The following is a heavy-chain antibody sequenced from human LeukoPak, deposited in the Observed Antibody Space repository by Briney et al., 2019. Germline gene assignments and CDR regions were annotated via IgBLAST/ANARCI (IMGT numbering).Heavy chain of an antibody. J-gene: IGHJ4*01. CDR3: AREGGTDVVRGEY. V-gene: IGHV3-48*01. CDR2: ISSSSSTI. D-gene: IGHD3-10*01. Sequence: GGSLRLSCAASGFTFSNYWMTWVRQAPGKGLEWVSYISSSSSTIYYADSVKGRFTISRDNAKNSLYLQMNSLRAEDTAVYYCAREGGTDVVRGEYWGQGTLVTVSS. CDR1: GFTFSNYW.